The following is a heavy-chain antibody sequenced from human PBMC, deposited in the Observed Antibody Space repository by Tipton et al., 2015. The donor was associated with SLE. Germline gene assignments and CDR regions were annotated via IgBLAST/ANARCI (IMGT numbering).Heavy chain of an antibody. J-gene: IGHJ4*02. CDR1: GFAVSNNY. V-gene: IGHV3-53*04. CDR3: ATDRGGYSAYNWGYFFDY. D-gene: IGHD5-12*01. CDR2: IYRGGNT. Sequence: SLRLSCAASGFAVSNNYMTWVRQAPGKGLEWVSLIYRGGNTYCEDSVKGRFTISRHNSKNTLYLQMNSLRAEDTAVYYCATDRGGYSAYNWGYFFDYWGQGTQVTVSS.